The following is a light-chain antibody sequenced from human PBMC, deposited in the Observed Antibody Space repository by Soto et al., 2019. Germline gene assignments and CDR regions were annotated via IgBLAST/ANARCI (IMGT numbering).Light chain of an antibody. Sequence: QSALTQPPSASGSPGQSVTISCTGTSSDVGGYNYVSWYQQHPGKAPKLMIYEVSKRPSGLPDRFSGSKSGNTASLTVSGLQAEDEADYYCSSYAGSNNVFGTGTKLTVL. CDR3: SSYAGSNNV. J-gene: IGLJ1*01. CDR2: EVS. CDR1: SSDVGGYNY. V-gene: IGLV2-8*01.